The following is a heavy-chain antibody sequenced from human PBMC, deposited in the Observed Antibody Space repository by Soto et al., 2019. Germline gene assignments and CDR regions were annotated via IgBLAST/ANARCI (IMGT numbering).Heavy chain of an antibody. CDR1: GFTFSSYG. CDR3: AKDHLLTTVTTVGD. J-gene: IGHJ4*02. Sequence: SLRLSCAASGFTFSSYGMHWVRQAPGKGLEWVAVISYHGNYKYYAEAVKGRFTISRDNFKNTLYLQMDSLRVEDTAVYYCAKDHLLTTVTTVGDWGQGTLVTVSS. V-gene: IGHV3-30*18. D-gene: IGHD4-17*01. CDR2: ISYHGNYK.